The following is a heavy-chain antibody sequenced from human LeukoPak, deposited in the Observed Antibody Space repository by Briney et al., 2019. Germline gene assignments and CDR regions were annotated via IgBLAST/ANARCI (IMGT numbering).Heavy chain of an antibody. CDR1: GGSFSGYY. Sequence: SETLSLTCAVYGGSFSGYYWSWIRQPPGKGLEWIGEINHSGSTNYIPSLKSRVTISVDTSKNQFSLKLSSVTAADTAVYYCARGVGDYSNYPTYYYYYYMDVWGKGTTVTVSS. CDR2: INHSGST. D-gene: IGHD4-11*01. J-gene: IGHJ6*03. V-gene: IGHV4-34*01. CDR3: ARGVGDYSNYPTYYYYYYMDV.